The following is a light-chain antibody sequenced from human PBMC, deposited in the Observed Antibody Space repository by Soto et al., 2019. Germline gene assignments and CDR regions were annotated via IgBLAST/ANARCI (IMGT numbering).Light chain of an antibody. V-gene: IGKV3-20*01. CDR1: QSINSKS. J-gene: IGKJ1*01. CDR2: NTS. CDR3: HPYDSWT. Sequence: EIVLTQSPGTLSLSPGEGATVSCRVSQSINSKSLVWYQRKFGQAPRLLIYNTSSRATGIPDRFSGSASGTEFTITISSMQSEDFAVYECHPYDSWTSGQGTKV.